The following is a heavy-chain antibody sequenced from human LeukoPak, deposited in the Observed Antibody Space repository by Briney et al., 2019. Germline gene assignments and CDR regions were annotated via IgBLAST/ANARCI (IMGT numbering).Heavy chain of an antibody. J-gene: IGHJ3*02. CDR2: INPNSGGT. Sequence: ASVKVSCKTSGYTFTGYYMHWVRQAPGQGLEWMGWINPNSGGTNYAQKFQGRVTMTRDTSISTAYMELSRLRSDDTAVYYCARGGDYYDSSGYYDDAFDIWGQGTTVTVSS. D-gene: IGHD3-22*01. CDR1: GYTFTGYY. V-gene: IGHV1-2*02. CDR3: ARGGDYYDSSGYYDDAFDI.